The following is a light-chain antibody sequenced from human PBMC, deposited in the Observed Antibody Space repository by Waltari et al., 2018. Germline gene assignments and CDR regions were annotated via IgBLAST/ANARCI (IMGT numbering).Light chain of an antibody. CDR1: SGSVSTTSY. CDR2: STN. Sequence: QTVVTQEPSFSVSPGGTVTLTCGLISGSVSTTSYPRWYQQTPGPPPPPLIYSTNTRSSGVPDRFAGYILGNKAALTITGAQADDEAVYHCVLYMGGGILFGGGTTLTVL. J-gene: IGLJ3*02. V-gene: IGLV8-61*01. CDR3: VLYMGGGIL.